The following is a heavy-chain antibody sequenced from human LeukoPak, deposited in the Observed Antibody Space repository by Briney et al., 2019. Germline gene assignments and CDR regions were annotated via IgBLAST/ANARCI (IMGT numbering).Heavy chain of an antibody. V-gene: IGHV3-30-3*01. D-gene: IGHD6-13*01. CDR1: GFTFLDFA. CDR2: MSYDGNSI. Sequence: GALRLSWVTSGFTFLDFAVPWVRQAPGKGLGWGAVMSYDGNSIHYADSVKGRFTLSRDSSKNTLYLQMNSLRPEDTAVYYCAKGAGIAAAGHQIDYWGQGTLVTVSS. J-gene: IGHJ4*02. CDR3: AKGAGIAAAGHQIDY.